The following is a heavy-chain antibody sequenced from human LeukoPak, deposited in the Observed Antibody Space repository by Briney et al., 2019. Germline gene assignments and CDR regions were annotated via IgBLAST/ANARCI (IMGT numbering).Heavy chain of an antibody. CDR2: IYSSGTT. CDR1: GGSISSGGYY. CDR3: ARRVVGDYSFDY. D-gene: IGHD4-17*01. V-gene: IGHV4-31*03. Sequence: SETLSLTCTVSGGSISSGGYYWSWIRQHPGKGLEWIGYIYSSGTTYYNPSLKSRVTISVDTSKNQFSLKLSSVTAADTAVYYCARRVVGDYSFDYWGQGTLVTVSS. J-gene: IGHJ4*02.